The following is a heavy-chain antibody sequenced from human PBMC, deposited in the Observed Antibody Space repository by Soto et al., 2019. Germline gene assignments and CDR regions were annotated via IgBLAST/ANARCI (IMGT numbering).Heavy chain of an antibody. J-gene: IGHJ6*02. Sequence: ESLKISCKGSGYSFTSYWISWVRQMPGKGLEWMGRIDPSDSYTNYSPSFQGHVTISADKSISTAYLQWSSLKASDTAMYYCARPRRSGSYYAYYYYGMDVWGQGTTVTVSS. CDR1: GYSFTSYW. V-gene: IGHV5-10-1*01. D-gene: IGHD1-26*01. CDR3: ARPRRSGSYYAYYYYGMDV. CDR2: IDPSDSYT.